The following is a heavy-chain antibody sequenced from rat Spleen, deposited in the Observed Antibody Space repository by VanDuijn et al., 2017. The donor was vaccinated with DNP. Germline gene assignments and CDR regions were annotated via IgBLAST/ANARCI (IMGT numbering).Heavy chain of an antibody. D-gene: IGHD1-4*01. Sequence: EVQLVESGGGLVQPGRSLKLSYAASGFTFSDYYMAWVRQAPTKGLEWVAYISYDGGRTYNGDSVKGRFTISRDIAKNTLYLQMNSLRSEDTATYYCARHVLPLRVWDYWGQGVMVTVSS. CDR1: GFTFSDYY. J-gene: IGHJ2*01. CDR2: ISYDGGRT. V-gene: IGHV5-22*01. CDR3: ARHVLPLRVWDY.